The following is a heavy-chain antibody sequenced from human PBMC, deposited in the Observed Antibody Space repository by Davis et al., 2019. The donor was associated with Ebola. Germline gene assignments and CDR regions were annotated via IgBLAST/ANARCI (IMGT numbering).Heavy chain of an antibody. D-gene: IGHD3-16*01. Sequence: PGGSLRLSCEVSGLSFSDIDMNWVRQAPGKGLEWVSNINGVGSSRSYANSVRGRFSLSIDNSKNTLYMEMNSLTVEDTAVYYCLGDPNWAFGYWGQGTLVTVSS. CDR3: LGDPNWAFGY. J-gene: IGHJ4*02. CDR1: GLSFSDID. CDR2: INGVGSSR. V-gene: IGHV3-23*01.